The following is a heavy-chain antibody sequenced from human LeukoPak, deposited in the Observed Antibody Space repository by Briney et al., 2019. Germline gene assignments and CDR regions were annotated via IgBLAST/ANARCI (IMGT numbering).Heavy chain of an antibody. CDR3: ARAVAALWFGELYGDY. CDR2: IKQDGSEK. CDR1: GFTFSSHW. Sequence: GGSLRLSCAASGFTFSSHWMSWARQAPGKGLEWVANIKQDGSEKYYVDSVKGRFTISRDNSKNTLYLQMNSLRAEDTAVYYCARAVAALWFGELYGDYWGQGTLVTVSS. J-gene: IGHJ4*02. V-gene: IGHV3-7*03. D-gene: IGHD3-10*01.